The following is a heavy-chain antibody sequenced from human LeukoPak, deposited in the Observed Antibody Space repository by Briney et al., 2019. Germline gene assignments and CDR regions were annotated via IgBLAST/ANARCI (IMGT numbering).Heavy chain of an antibody. CDR3: ARDVGRGNWNYGSYMDV. CDR2: IYNSGST. CDR1: DGSMSGSSFF. D-gene: IGHD1-7*01. V-gene: IGHV4-39*07. Sequence: SETLSLTCSVSDGSMSGSSFFWGFWVWIRQSPGKGLEWIGSIYNSGSTYYNPSLKSRVTISVDTSNNQFSLNLSSVTVADTAVYFCARDVGRGNWNYGSYMDVWGKGTTVTVSS. J-gene: IGHJ6*03.